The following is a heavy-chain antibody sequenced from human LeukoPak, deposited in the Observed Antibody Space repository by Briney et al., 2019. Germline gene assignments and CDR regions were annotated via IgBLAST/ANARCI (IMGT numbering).Heavy chain of an antibody. D-gene: IGHD3-22*01. Sequence: SVQFSCKASGGPFSSYAISWVRQAPGQGLEWMGGIIPIFGTANYAQKFQGRVTITTDESTSTAYMELSSLRSEDTAVYYCASALYDSSGYYSYYYYYMDVWGKGTTVTVSS. V-gene: IGHV1-69*05. CDR2: IIPIFGTA. CDR3: ASALYDSSGYYSYYYYYMDV. CDR1: GGPFSSYA. J-gene: IGHJ6*03.